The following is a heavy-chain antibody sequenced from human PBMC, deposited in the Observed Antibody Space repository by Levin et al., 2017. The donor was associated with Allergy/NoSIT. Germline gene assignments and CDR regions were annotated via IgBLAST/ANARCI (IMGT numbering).Heavy chain of an antibody. CDR3: ARDMYTTGWAYYYAMDV. V-gene: IGHV3-48*02. CDR2: IDSATTAI. Sequence: GGSLRLSCVASGFTFSSYSMNWVRQAPGKGLEWISYIDSATTAIYYADSVKGRFTISRDNAQNSLYLQMNSLRDEDMAVYYCARDMYTTGWAYYYAMDVWDQGTSVTVSS. D-gene: IGHD5/OR15-5a*01. CDR1: GFTFSSYS. J-gene: IGHJ6*02.